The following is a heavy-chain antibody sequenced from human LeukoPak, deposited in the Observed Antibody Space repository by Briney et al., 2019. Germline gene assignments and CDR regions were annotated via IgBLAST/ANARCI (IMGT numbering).Heavy chain of an antibody. D-gene: IGHD3-22*01. CDR2: IRYDGSNK. J-gene: IGHJ4*02. CDR3: VRDARRYYDSSGYVPQDY. V-gene: IGHV3-30*02. Sequence: GGSLRLSCAASGFTFSSYGMHWVRQAPGKGLEWVAFIRYDGSNKYYADSVKGRFTISRDNSKNTLYLQMNSLRAEDTAVYYCVRDARRYYDSSGYVPQDYWGQGTLVTVSS. CDR1: GFTFSSYG.